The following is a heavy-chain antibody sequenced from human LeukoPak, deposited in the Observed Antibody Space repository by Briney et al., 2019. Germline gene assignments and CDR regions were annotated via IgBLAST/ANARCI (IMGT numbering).Heavy chain of an antibody. V-gene: IGHV3-43*02. CDR2: ISGDGGST. CDR3: VRESERSGWFDR. CDR1: GLITDDYA. D-gene: IGHD1-26*01. J-gene: IGHJ5*02. Sequence: PGGSLRLSCAAPGLITDDYAIHWVRQAPGKGLEWVSLISGDGGSTFYADSVRGRFTISRDNSKNSLSLQMSSLRSEDTALYFCVRESERSGWFDRWGQGTLVTVSS.